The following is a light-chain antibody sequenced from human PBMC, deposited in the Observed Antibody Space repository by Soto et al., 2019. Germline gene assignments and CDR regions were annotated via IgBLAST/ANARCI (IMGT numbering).Light chain of an antibody. CDR3: RLYTSENAYV. V-gene: IGLV2-18*01. CDR2: EVS. J-gene: IGLJ1*01. Sequence: SLLTQTRSVSGSPGQSFTISCTGTSTDFVSYNRVSWYQQPPGTAPKLMIYEVSKRPSGVPDRFSGSKSGNTASLTISGLQAADEADYYCRLYTSENAYVFGTGTKVTVL. CDR1: STDFVSYNR.